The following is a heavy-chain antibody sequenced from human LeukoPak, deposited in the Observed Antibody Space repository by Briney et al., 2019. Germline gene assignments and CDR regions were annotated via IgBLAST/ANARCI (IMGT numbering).Heavy chain of an antibody. J-gene: IGHJ4*02. CDR3: ARGRGSLTY. CDR2: FYDTRSP. Sequence: SETLSLTCTVSGGSISLYYWSWIRQPPGKGLEWIGYFYDTRSPKYNPSLERRVTISVDMSRNQFSLNLTSVTAADAAVYYCARGRGSLTYWGQGTLATVSS. CDR1: GGSISLYY. D-gene: IGHD3-10*01. V-gene: IGHV4-59*01.